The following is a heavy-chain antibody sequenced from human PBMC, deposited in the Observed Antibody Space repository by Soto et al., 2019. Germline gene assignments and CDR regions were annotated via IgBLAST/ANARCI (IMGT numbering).Heavy chain of an antibody. CDR1: GFTFSSYA. CDR3: ARLPAAIWPYYYDGMDV. V-gene: IGHV3-23*01. D-gene: IGHD2-2*02. Sequence: EVQLLESGGGLVQPGGSLRLSCAASGFTFSSYAMSWVRQAPGKGLEWVSAISGSGGSTYYADSVKGRFTISRDNSKNTLYLQMNSLRAEDTAVYYCARLPAAIWPYYYDGMDVWGQGTTVTVSS. J-gene: IGHJ6*02. CDR2: ISGSGGST.